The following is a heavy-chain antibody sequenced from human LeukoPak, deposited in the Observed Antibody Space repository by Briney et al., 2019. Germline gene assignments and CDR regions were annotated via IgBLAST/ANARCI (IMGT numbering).Heavy chain of an antibody. D-gene: IGHD1-26*01. J-gene: IGHJ4*02. V-gene: IGHV3-23*01. CDR3: AISGGYWAWAH. CDR2: IDYDGGSG. Sequence: AGGSLRLSCTVSGFTLSSYEMSWIRQAPGKGLEWVSSIDYDGGSGHYADSVKGRFTISRDNSKNTLYLKMNSLSAEDTAVYYCAISGGYWAWAHWGQGTLVTVSS. CDR1: GFTLSSYE.